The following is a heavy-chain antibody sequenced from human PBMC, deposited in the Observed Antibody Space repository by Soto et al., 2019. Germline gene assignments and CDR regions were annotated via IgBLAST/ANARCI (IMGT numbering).Heavy chain of an antibody. V-gene: IGHV1-69*08. D-gene: IGHD3-3*01. J-gene: IGHJ1*01. CDR1: GGTFSSYT. CDR2: IIPILGIA. Sequence: QVQLVQSGAEVKKPGSSVKVSCKASGGTFSSYTISWVRQAPGQGLEWMGRIIPILGIANYAQKFQGRVTITADKSTSTAYMELSSLRSEDTAVYYCARDRYDFWSGYYTPAEYFQHWGQGTLVTVSS. CDR3: ARDRYDFWSGYYTPAEYFQH.